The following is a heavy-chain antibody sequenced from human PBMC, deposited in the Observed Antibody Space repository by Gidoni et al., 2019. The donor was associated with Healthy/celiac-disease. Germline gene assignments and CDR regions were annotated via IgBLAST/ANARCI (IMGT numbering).Heavy chain of an antibody. Sequence: QVQLVQSGAEVKKPGSSVKVSCTPSGGTFSSYAISWVRQAPGQGLEWMGGIIPIFGTANYAQKFQGRVTITADKSTSTAYMELSSLRSEDTAVYYCASHLLTGYYRGYYYYGMDVWGQGTTVTVSS. J-gene: IGHJ6*02. CDR3: ASHLLTGYYRGYYYYGMDV. V-gene: IGHV1-69*06. D-gene: IGHD3-9*01. CDR1: GGTFSSYA. CDR2: IIPIFGTA.